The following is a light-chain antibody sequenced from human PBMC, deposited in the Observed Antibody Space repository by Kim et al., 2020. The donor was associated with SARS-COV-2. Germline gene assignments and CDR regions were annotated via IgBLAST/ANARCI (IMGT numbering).Light chain of an antibody. Sequence: DIQMTQSPSSLSASVGDRVTITCRASQYISSYLNWYQQKPGKPPQLLIHAASSLQSGVPSRFSGSGSGTDFTLTISSLQPEDFATYFCQESYSTLWTFGHGTKVDIK. J-gene: IGKJ1*01. V-gene: IGKV1-39*01. CDR2: AAS. CDR1: QYISSY. CDR3: QESYSTLWT.